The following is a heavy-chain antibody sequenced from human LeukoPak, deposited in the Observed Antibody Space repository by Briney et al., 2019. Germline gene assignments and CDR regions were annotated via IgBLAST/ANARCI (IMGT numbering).Heavy chain of an antibody. CDR2: IYYSGST. Sequence: SETLSLTCTVSGGSLSSYYWSWLRQPPGKGLEWIGYIYYSGSTNYNPPLKSRVTISVDTSKNQFSLKLSSVTAADTAVYYCARAGGDYDFWSGYYGFDYWGQGTLVTVSS. J-gene: IGHJ4*02. V-gene: IGHV4-59*01. CDR3: ARAGGDYDFWSGYYGFDY. CDR1: GGSLSSYY. D-gene: IGHD3-3*01.